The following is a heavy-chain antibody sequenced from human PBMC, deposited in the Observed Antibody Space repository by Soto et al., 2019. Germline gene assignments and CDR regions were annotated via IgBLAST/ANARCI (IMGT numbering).Heavy chain of an antibody. CDR3: ARSAPTYYYDSSGSIFDY. Sequence: AVKVSCKASGGTISSYAISWVRQAPGQGLEWMGGIIPIFGTANYAQKFQGRVTITADESTSTAYMELSSLRSEDTAVYYCARSAPTYYYDSSGSIFDYWGQGTLVTVSS. CDR2: IIPIFGTA. V-gene: IGHV1-69*13. D-gene: IGHD3-22*01. CDR1: GGTISSYA. J-gene: IGHJ4*02.